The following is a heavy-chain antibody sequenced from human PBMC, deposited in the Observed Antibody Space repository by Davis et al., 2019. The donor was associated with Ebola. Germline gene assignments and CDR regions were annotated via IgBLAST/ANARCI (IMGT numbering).Heavy chain of an antibody. CDR1: GFTFSSYW. J-gene: IGHJ3*02. Sequence: PGGSLRPSCPASGFTFSSYWTIWVRQAPGKGLEWVANIKQDGSEKYYVDSVKGRFTISRDNAKNSLYLQMNSLRAEDTAVYYCSRGVDRAFDIWGQGTMVTVSS. CDR3: SRGVDRAFDI. CDR2: IKQDGSEK. V-gene: IGHV3-7*03.